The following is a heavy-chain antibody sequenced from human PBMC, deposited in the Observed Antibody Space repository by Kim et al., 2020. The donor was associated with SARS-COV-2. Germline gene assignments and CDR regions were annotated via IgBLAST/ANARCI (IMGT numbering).Heavy chain of an antibody. J-gene: IGHJ6*02. V-gene: IGHV4-39*01. Sequence: SETLSLTCTVSGGSISSSSYYWGWIRQPPGKGLEWIGSIYYSGSTYYNPSLKSRVTISVDTSKNQFSLKLSSVTAADTAVYYCARRNFRHFDWLLSPYYGMDVWGQGTTVTVSS. CDR2: IYYSGST. CDR1: GGSISSSSYY. CDR3: ARRNFRHFDWLLSPYYGMDV. D-gene: IGHD3-9*01.